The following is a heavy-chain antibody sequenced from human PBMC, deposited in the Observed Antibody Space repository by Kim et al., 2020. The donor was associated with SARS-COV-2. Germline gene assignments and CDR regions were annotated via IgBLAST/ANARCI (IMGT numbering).Heavy chain of an antibody. CDR1: GFTFSSYA. CDR2: ISSNGGST. J-gene: IGHJ4*02. D-gene: IGHD3-9*01. V-gene: IGHV3-64D*06. Sequence: GGSLRLSCSASGFTFSSYAMHWVRQAPGKGLEYVSAISSNGGSTYYADSVKGRFTISRDNSKNTLYLQMSSLRAEDTAVYYCVKAGVLRYFEAYYFDYWGQGTLVTVSS. CDR3: VKAGVLRYFEAYYFDY.